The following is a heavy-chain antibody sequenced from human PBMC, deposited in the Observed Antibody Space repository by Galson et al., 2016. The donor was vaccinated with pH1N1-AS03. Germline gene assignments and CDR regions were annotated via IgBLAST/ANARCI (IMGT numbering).Heavy chain of an antibody. CDR3: ADGTVA. D-gene: IGHD1-1*01. CDR1: GFTFTNYW. CDR2: INQDGSEK. Sequence: SLRLSCAASGFTFTNYWMTWVRQAPGKGLESVANINQDGSEKFYVDSVKGRFAISRDNAKNSLFLQMNSLRVEDTAMYYCADGTVAWGQGTLVTVSS. J-gene: IGHJ5*02. V-gene: IGHV3-7*03.